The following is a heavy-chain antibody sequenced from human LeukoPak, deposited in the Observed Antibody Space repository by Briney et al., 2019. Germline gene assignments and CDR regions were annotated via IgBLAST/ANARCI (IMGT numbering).Heavy chain of an antibody. CDR1: GYTLTELS. CDR2: FDPEDGET. D-gene: IGHD2-15*01. J-gene: IGHJ6*02. CDR3: ATVLYCSGGSCFFRYYGMDV. V-gene: IGHV1-24*01. Sequence: ASVKVSCKVSGYTLTELSMHWVRQAPGKGLEWMGGFDPEDGETIYAQKFQGRVSMTEDTSTDTAYMELSSLRSEDTAMYYCATVLYCSGGSCFFRYYGMDVWGQGTTVTVSS.